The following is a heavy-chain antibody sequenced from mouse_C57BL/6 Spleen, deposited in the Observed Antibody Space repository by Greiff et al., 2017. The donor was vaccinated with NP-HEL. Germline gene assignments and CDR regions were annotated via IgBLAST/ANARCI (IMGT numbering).Heavy chain of an antibody. D-gene: IGHD1-1*01. V-gene: IGHV1-15*01. CDR2: IDPETGGT. CDR3: TREGDYYGSSPFGY. J-gene: IGHJ2*01. Sequence: VQLQQPGAELVMPGASVKLSCKASGYTFTDYEMHWVKQTPVHGLEWIGAIDPETGGTAYNQKFKGKAILTADKSSSTAYMELRSLTSEDSAVYYCTREGDYYGSSPFGYWGQGTTLTVSS. CDR1: GYTFTDYE.